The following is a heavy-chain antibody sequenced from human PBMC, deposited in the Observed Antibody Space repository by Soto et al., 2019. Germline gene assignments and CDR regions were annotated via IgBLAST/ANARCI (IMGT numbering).Heavy chain of an antibody. V-gene: IGHV4-59*01. CDR1: GGSISSYY. Sequence: SETLSLTGTVSGGSISSYYWSWIRQPPGKGREWIGYIYYSGGTNYNPSLKSRVTISVDTSKNQFSLKLSSVTAADTAVYYCARGVRSSFFDPWGQGTLVTVSS. J-gene: IGHJ5*02. CDR2: IYYSGGT. CDR3: ARGVRSSFFDP. D-gene: IGHD3-16*02.